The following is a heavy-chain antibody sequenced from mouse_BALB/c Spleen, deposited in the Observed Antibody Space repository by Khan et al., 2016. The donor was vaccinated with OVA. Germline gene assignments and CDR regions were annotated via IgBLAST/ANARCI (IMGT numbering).Heavy chain of an antibody. V-gene: IGHV9-4*02. J-gene: IGHJ4*01. CDR1: GYTFTTAG. CDR3: ARGGAAYSCNDGGAVEY. D-gene: IGHD2-9*01. Sequence: QIQLVQSGPELKKPGETVRISCTTSGYTFTTAGIQWVQKMPGKGLKWIGWINTHSGAPKYAADFKGRFAISLDISVNTAYLQITNLKNEDTVTWIWARGGAAYSCNDGGAVEYWGEETSVTVSS. CDR2: INTHSGAP.